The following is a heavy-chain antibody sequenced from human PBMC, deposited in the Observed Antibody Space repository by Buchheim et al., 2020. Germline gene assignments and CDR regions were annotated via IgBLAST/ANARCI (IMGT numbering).Heavy chain of an antibody. D-gene: IGHD1-26*01. V-gene: IGHV3-48*01. CDR3: ARDQVRGAVPNWFDP. J-gene: IGHJ5*02. CDR1: GFTFSSYS. Sequence: EVQLVESGGGLVQPGGSLRLYCAASGFTFSSYSMNWVRQAPGKGLEWVSYISSSSSTIYYADSVKGRFTISRDNAKNSLYLQMNSLRAEDTAVYYCARDQVRGAVPNWFDPWGQGTL. CDR2: ISSSSSTI.